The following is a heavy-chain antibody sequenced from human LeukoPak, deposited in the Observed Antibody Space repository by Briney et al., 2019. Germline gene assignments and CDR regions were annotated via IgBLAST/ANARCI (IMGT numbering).Heavy chain of an antibody. J-gene: IGHJ4*02. CDR1: GGSISSSNYY. V-gene: IGHV4-39*01. D-gene: IGHD3-22*01. CDR2: MSYSGNT. CDR3: ARGTHYYDSGGYGYFDY. Sequence: SETLSLTCTVSGGSISSSNYYWGWIRQPPGKGLEWIGSMSYSGNTHYNSSLKSRVTISVDTSKNQFSLKLSSMTATDTEVYHCARGTHYYDSGGYGYFDYWGQGTLVTVSS.